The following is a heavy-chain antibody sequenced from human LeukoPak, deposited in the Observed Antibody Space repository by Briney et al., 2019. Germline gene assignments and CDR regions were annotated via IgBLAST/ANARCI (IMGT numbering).Heavy chain of an antibody. CDR3: ARGYYDSSGYWLSYFDY. CDR1: GGSISSGDYY. Sequence: SQTLSPTCTVSGGSISSGDYYWSWIRQPPGKGLEWIGYIYYSGSTYYNPSLKSRVTISVDTSKNQFSLKLSSVAAADTAVYYCARGYYDSSGYWLSYFDYWGQGTLVTVSS. J-gene: IGHJ4*02. D-gene: IGHD3-22*01. CDR2: IYYSGST. V-gene: IGHV4-30-4*08.